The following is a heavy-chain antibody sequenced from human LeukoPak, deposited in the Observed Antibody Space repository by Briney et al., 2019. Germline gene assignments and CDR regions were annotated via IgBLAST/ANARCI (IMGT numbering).Heavy chain of an antibody. J-gene: IGHJ3*01. Sequence: GGSLRLSCAASGFTFSIYWMSWVRQAPGKGLEWVSAISGSGGSTYYAGSVKGRFTISRENAKNSLYLQMNSLRAEDTAVYYCARSSYSSSSSVWGQGTMVTVSS. V-gene: IGHV3-23*01. CDR3: ARSSYSSSSSV. CDR2: ISGSGGST. D-gene: IGHD6-6*01. CDR1: GFTFSIYW.